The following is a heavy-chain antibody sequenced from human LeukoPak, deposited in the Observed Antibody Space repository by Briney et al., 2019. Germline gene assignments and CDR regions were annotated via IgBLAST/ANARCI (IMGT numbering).Heavy chain of an antibody. D-gene: IGHD3-10*01. Sequence: GASVKVSCKASGYTFTSYAMHWVRQAPGQRLEWMGWINAGNGNTKYSQKFQGRVTITRDTSASTAYMELSSLRSEDTAVYYCARDQDYYGSGSYGPDYWGQGILVTVSS. V-gene: IGHV1-3*01. J-gene: IGHJ4*02. CDR1: GYTFTSYA. CDR2: INAGNGNT. CDR3: ARDQDYYGSGSYGPDY.